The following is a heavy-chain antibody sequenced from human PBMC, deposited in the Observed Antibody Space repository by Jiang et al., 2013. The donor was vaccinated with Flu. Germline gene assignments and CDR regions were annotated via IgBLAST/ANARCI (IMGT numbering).Heavy chain of an antibody. J-gene: IGHJ4*02. D-gene: IGHD1-1*01. CDR3: ARQLQQILFDF. CDR1: GYTFDDYW. Sequence: GAEVKKPGESLKISCEGSGYTFDDYWIGWVRQMPGKGLEWMGALYIGFSEVKYSPSFKGQVTFSADRSTNTAYLQWNSLKASDSATYYCARQLQQILFDFWGQGTLVTVSS. CDR2: LYIGFSEV. V-gene: IGHV5-51*01.